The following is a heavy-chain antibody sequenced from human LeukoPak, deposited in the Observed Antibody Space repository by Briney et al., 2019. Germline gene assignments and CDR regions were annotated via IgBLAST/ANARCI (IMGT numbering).Heavy chain of an antibody. CDR3: ATGASGSWDF. CDR1: GFTFSRSW. CDR2: ISPDGSTK. D-gene: IGHD6-13*01. J-gene: IGHJ4*02. Sequence: QTGGSLRLSCAASGFTFSRSWMIWVRQPPGKGLKWVANISPDGSTKYHMDSVKGRFTISRDNAKDSLYLEMSRLRDDDTAMYYCATGASGSWDFGGQGTLVTVSS. V-gene: IGHV3-7*03.